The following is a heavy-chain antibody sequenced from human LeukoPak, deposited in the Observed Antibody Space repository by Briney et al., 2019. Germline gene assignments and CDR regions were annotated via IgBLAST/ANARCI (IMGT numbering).Heavy chain of an antibody. V-gene: IGHV3-15*01. Sequence: GGSLRLSCAASGLTFNDAWMTWVRQAPGKGLEWVGRIKSKVDGGTTDYATPVKGRFTISRDDSKNTLHLQMNGLKTEDTAVYYCSTDHYGSGRYFAFDIWGQGTMVIVSS. J-gene: IGHJ3*02. CDR2: IKSKVDGGTT. D-gene: IGHD3-10*01. CDR3: STDHYGSGRYFAFDI. CDR1: GLTFNDAW.